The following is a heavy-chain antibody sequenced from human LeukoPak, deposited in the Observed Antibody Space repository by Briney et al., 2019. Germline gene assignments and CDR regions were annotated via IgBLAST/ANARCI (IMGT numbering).Heavy chain of an antibody. CDR3: ARDPAYNYGMDV. CDR1: GDSVSSNSAA. CDR2: TYYRSKWYH. D-gene: IGHD2-2*01. Sequence: SQTLSLTCAISGDSVSSNSAAWNWIRQSPSRGLEWLGRTYYRSKWYHDYALSVKSRISIFPDTSKNQFSLQLSSVTPEDTAVYYCARDPAYNYGMDVWGQGTTVTVSS. V-gene: IGHV6-1*01. J-gene: IGHJ6*02.